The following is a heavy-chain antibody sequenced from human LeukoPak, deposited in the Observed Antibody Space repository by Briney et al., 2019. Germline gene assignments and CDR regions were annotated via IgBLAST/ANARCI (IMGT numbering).Heavy chain of an antibody. CDR3: ATYTAMVTLFDY. D-gene: IGHD5-18*01. V-gene: IGHV1-2*02. CDR1: GYTFTGYY. CDR2: INPNSGGT. Sequence: ASVKVSCKASGYTFTGYYMHWVRQAPGQGLEWMGWINPNSGGTNYAQKFQGRVTMTRDTSISTAYMELSRLRSDDTAVYYCATYTAMVTLFDYWGQGTLVTVSS. J-gene: IGHJ4*02.